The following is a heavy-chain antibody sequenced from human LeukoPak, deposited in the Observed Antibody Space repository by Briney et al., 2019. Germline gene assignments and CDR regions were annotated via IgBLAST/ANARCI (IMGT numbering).Heavy chain of an antibody. D-gene: IGHD6-13*01. CDR3: ARDLVGYSSSWYRPNWFDP. V-gene: IGHV1-69*13. CDR1: GGTFSSDA. J-gene: IGHJ5*02. Sequence: ASVKVSCKASGGTFSSDAISWVRQAPGQGLEWMGGIIPIFGTANYAQKFQGRVTITADESTRTACMELSSLRSEDTAVYYCARDLVGYSSSWYRPNWFDPWGQGTLVTVSS. CDR2: IIPIFGTA.